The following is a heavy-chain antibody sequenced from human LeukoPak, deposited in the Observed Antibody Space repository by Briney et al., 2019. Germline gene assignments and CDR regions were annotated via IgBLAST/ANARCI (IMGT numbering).Heavy chain of an antibody. CDR3: ASRYGGYVGDRWVYYFDY. V-gene: IGHV3-7*01. D-gene: IGHD5-12*01. CDR2: INKDATAK. CDR1: GFAFSSSW. Sequence: GGSLRLSCAASGFAFSSSWMSWVRQAPGKGLEWVANINKDATAKYYVNSVKGRFTISRDNAKNSLYLQMNSLRAEDTAVYYCASRYGGYVGDRWVYYFDYWGQGTLVTVSS. J-gene: IGHJ4*02.